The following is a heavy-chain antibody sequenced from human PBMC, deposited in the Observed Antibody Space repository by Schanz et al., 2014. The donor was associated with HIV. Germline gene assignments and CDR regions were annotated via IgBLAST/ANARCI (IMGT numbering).Heavy chain of an antibody. CDR2: IKGDGISV. V-gene: IGHV3-74*01. J-gene: IGHJ6*02. Sequence: EVQLVESGGGLVQPGGSLRLSCAASGSSFSTTWMHWVRQVPGQGLEWISLIKGDGISVNYADSVKGRFTISRDNAKNTLYLQMHSLRVEDTAVYFCARDYYYSIDVWGQGTTVIVSS. CDR1: GSSFSTTW. CDR3: ARDYYYSIDV.